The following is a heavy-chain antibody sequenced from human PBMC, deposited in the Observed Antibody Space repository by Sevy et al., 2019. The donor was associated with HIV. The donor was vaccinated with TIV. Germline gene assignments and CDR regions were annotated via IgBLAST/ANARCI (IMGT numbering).Heavy chain of an antibody. Sequence: SETLSLTCSVSGDSISSDYWSWILQPAGKGLEWIGRIYTSGSTNYNPSLKSRVTMSVDTSKNQFSLKLSSVTAADTAVYYCARDPYYAILTGFDAFDIWGQGTMVTVSS. CDR1: GDSISSDY. CDR2: IYTSGST. V-gene: IGHV4-4*07. CDR3: ARDPYYAILTGFDAFDI. D-gene: IGHD3-9*01. J-gene: IGHJ3*02.